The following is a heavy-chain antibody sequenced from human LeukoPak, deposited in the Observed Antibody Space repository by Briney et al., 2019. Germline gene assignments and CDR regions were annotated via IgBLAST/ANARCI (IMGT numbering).Heavy chain of an antibody. CDR3: ASPKRDGYDY. V-gene: IGHV4-39*01. CDR1: GGSISSSGYY. Sequence: SETLSLTCTVSGGSISSSGYYWGWIRQPPGKGLEWIGSIYYSGSTYYNPSLKSRVTISVDTSKNQFSLKLSSVTAADTAVYYCASPKRDGYDYWGQGTLVTVSS. J-gene: IGHJ4*02. D-gene: IGHD5-18*01. CDR2: IYYSGST.